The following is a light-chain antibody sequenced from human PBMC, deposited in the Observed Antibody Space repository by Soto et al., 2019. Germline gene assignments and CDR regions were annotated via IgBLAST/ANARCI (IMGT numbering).Light chain of an antibody. CDR3: SSYASGSPLYV. Sequence: QTVVTQPASVSGSPGQSITISCTGTSSDVGGYNYVSWYQQHPGKAPKLMIYDVSNRPSGISNRFSGSKSGNTASLTISGLQADDEADYYCSSYASGSPLYVFGTGTKLTVL. V-gene: IGLV2-14*03. CDR2: DVS. J-gene: IGLJ1*01. CDR1: SSDVGGYNY.